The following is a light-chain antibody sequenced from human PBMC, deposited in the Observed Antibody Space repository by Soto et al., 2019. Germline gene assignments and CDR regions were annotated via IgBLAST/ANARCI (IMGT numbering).Light chain of an antibody. CDR1: QTVSSNY. CDR2: GAS. J-gene: IGKJ1*01. V-gene: IGKV3-20*01. Sequence: EIVLTQSPGTLSLSPGERATLSCRASQTVSSNYLAWYQQTPGQAPRLLMYGASTRATGIPDRLSGSGSGTDFTLTITRLEPEDFAVYYCQQYGSSSWTFGQGTKVEIK. CDR3: QQYGSSSWT.